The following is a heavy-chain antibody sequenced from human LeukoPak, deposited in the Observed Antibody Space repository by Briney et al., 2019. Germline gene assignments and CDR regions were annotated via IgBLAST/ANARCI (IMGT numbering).Heavy chain of an antibody. CDR1: GGSFSGYY. Sequence: PSETLSLTCAVYGGSFSGYYWSWIRQPPGKGLEWIGEINHSGSTNYNPSLKSRVTISVDTSKNQFSLKLSSVTAADTAVYHCARGRYYYDSSGRGAGDFDYWGQGTLVTVSS. V-gene: IGHV4-34*01. CDR2: INHSGST. J-gene: IGHJ4*02. D-gene: IGHD3-22*01. CDR3: ARGRYYYDSSGRGAGDFDY.